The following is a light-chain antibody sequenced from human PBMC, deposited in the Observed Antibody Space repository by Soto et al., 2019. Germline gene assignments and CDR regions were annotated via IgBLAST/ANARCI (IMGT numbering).Light chain of an antibody. J-gene: IGKJ1*01. CDR1: QTISSW. Sequence: DIQRTQSPSTLSGSVGDRVTITCRARQTISSWLAWYQQKPGKAPKLLIYKASTLKSGVPSRFSGSGSGTEFTLTISSLQPDDFATYYCQHYNSYSEEFGQGTKVDIK. CDR2: KAS. V-gene: IGKV1-5*03. CDR3: QHYNSYSEE.